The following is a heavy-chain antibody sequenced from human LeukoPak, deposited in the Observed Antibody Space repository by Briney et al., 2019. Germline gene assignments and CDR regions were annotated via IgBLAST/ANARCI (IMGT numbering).Heavy chain of an antibody. CDR3: ARQQEVTSDSYYYALDV. J-gene: IGHJ6*02. D-gene: IGHD4-23*01. Sequence: GASVKASCKASGYTFTSHLVHWVRQAPGQGLEWMGVFHPGGDSITYSQKFQGRVTLTRDTSPSTAYMDLRSLRSEDTAVYFCARQQEVTSDSYYYALDVWGQGTTVTVSS. CDR1: GYTFTSHL. CDR2: FHPGGDSI. V-gene: IGHV1-46*01.